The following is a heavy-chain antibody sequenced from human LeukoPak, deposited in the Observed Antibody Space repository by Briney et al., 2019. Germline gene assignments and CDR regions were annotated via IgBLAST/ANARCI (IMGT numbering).Heavy chain of an antibody. CDR2: ISSSSSYI. CDR3: ARDAVDIVATIDPNDAFDI. J-gene: IGHJ3*02. CDR1: GFTFSTYI. Sequence: GGSLRLSCAVSGFTFSTYIMNWVRQAPGKGLEWVSSISSSSSYIYYADSVKGRFTISRDNAKNSLYLQMNSLRAEDTAVYYCARDAVDIVATIDPNDAFDIWGQGTMVTVSS. D-gene: IGHD5-12*01. V-gene: IGHV3-21*01.